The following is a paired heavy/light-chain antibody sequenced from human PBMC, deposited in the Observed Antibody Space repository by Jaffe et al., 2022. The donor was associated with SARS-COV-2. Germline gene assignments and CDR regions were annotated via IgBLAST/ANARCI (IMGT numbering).Heavy chain of an antibody. CDR3: ARGISGYGGFDY. CDR2: IYGGGST. D-gene: IGHD6-25*01. J-gene: IGHJ4*02. V-gene: IGHV3-53*01. Sequence: EVQLVESGGGLIQPGGSLRLSCAASGFIVSSNYVIWARQAPGKGLEWVSVIYGGGSTYYADSVKGRFIISRDNSKNILYLEINSLRAEDTAVYYCARGISGYGGFDYWGQGTLVTVSS. CDR1: GFIVSSNY.
Light chain of an antibody. CDR3: QQYGPSPPMYT. V-gene: IGKV3-20*01. CDR1: QSVSKQD. J-gene: IGKJ2*01. Sequence: EIVLTQSPGTLSLSPGERATLSCRARQSVSKQDLAWYQQKPGQAPRLLIYGTTSRATGIPDRFSGSGSGTDFTLTISRLEPEDFAVYYCQQYGPSPPMYTFGQGTKLEIK. CDR2: GTT.